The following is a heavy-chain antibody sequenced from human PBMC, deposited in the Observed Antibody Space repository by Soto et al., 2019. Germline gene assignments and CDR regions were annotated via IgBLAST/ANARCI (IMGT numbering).Heavy chain of an antibody. J-gene: IGHJ4*02. CDR1: GGTFSRDA. D-gene: IGHD3-22*01. V-gene: IGHV1-69*13. CDR3: AREVHYYDSSGSDY. CDR2: IIPMFDTA. Sequence: SVKVSCKASGGTFSRDAINWVRQAPGQGLEWMGGIIPMFDTANYAQKFQGRVTITADQSTSTAYMELSSLRSEDTAVYYCAREVHYYDSSGSDYWGQGTLVTVSS.